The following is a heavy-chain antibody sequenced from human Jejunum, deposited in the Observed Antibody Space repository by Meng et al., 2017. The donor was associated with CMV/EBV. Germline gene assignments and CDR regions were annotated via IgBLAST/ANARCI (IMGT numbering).Heavy chain of an antibody. V-gene: IGHV3-7*01. D-gene: IGHD3-3*01. CDR1: LTFSGYW. CDR2: IKQDGSEK. J-gene: IGHJ4*02. Sequence: LTFSGYWVGWVRQAQGKGLEWVANIKQDGSEKYYVDSVKGRFTISRDNAKNSLYLQMNSLRAEDTAVYYCTRNLGAAFWSGYAFDFWGQGTLVTVSS. CDR3: TRNLGAAFWSGYAFDF.